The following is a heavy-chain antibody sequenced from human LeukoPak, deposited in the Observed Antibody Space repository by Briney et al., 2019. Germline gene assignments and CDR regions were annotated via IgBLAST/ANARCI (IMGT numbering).Heavy chain of an antibody. CDR2: INPTGGST. J-gene: IGHJ4*02. CDR1: GYTFTSYY. D-gene: IGHD5-24*01. CDR3: ARDRVTRWLQNPYYFDY. V-gene: IGHV1-46*01. Sequence: ASVKVSCKASGYTFTSYYMHWVRQAPGQGLEWMGLINPTGGSTGYAQKFQGRVTMTRDMSTSTDYMELSSLRSEDTAVYYCARDRVTRWLQNPYYFDYWGQGTLVTVSS.